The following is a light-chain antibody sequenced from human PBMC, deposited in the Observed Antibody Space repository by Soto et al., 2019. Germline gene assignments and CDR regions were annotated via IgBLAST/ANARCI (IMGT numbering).Light chain of an antibody. J-gene: IGLJ1*01. CDR3: SSFTSSITYV. CDR2: DVS. CDR1: SSDVGGYNY. Sequence: QSALTQPASVSGSPGQSITICCTGASSDVGGYNYVSWYQQHPGKAPKLMIYDVSNRPSGVSNRFSGSKSGNTASLTISGLQAEDEADYHCSSFTSSITYVFGTGTKVTVL. V-gene: IGLV2-14*01.